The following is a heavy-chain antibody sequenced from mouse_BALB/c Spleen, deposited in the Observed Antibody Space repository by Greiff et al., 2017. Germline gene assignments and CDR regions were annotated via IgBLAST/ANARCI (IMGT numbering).Heavy chain of an antibody. Sequence: QVQLQQSGPELVKPGASVKISCKASGYSFTSYYIHWVKQRPGQGLEWIGWIFPGSGNTKYNEKFKGKATLTADTSSSTAYMQLSSLTSEDSAVYFCARVITQDAMDYWGQGTSVTVSS. D-gene: IGHD1-1*01. CDR3: ARVITQDAMDY. CDR1: GYSFTSYY. V-gene: IGHV1-66*01. CDR2: IFPGSGNT. J-gene: IGHJ4*01.